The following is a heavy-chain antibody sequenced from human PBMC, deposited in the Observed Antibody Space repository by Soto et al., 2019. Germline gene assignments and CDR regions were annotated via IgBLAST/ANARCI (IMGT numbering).Heavy chain of an antibody. D-gene: IGHD3-3*01. V-gene: IGHV4-59*01. CDR1: GGSISSYY. Sequence: SETLSLTCTVSGGSISSYYWSWSRQPPWKGLEWIGYIYYSGSTKYNPSLKSRVTISIDTSKIQFSLKLSSVTAADTAVYYCARDTLILFVCGYYIGGNYHYGMDVWSQRTTVPVSS. CDR3: ARDTLILFVCGYYIGGNYHYGMDV. J-gene: IGHJ6*02. CDR2: IYYSGST.